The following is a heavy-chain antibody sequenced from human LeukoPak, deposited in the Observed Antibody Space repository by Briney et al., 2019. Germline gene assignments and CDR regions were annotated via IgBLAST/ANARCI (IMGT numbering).Heavy chain of an antibody. Sequence: GASVKVSCKASGYTFTSYGISWVRQAPGQGLEWMGWISPYNGNVNYAQKLQGRVTMTTDTSTSTAYMELRSLRSDDTAVYYCARDRMVFGVVTRDDYWGQGTLVTVSS. CDR3: ARDRMVFGVVTRDDY. CDR2: ISPYNGNV. CDR1: GYTFTSYG. J-gene: IGHJ4*02. V-gene: IGHV1-18*01. D-gene: IGHD3-3*01.